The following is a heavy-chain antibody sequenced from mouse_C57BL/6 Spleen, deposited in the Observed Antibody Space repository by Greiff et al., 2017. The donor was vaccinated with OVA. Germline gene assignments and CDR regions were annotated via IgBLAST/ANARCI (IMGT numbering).Heavy chain of an antibody. CDR2: IYPGDGDT. Sequence: QVQLQQSGPELVKPGASVKISCKASGYAFSSSWMNWVKQRPGKGLEWIGRIYPGDGDTNYNGKFKAKATLTADKSYSTAYMQLSSLTSEDSAVYFCARELYAMDYWGQGTSVTVSS. J-gene: IGHJ4*01. CDR3: ARELYAMDY. V-gene: IGHV1-82*01. CDR1: GYAFSSSW.